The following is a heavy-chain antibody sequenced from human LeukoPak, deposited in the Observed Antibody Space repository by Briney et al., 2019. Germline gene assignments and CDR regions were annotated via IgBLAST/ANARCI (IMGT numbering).Heavy chain of an antibody. CDR2: IYYSGGT. Sequence: PSETLSLTCNVSGGSISSSNYCWGWIRQPPGKGLEWLGSIYYSGGTYDNQSLKRRLTLSVDTSKNQFSLQLNSVTPEDTAVYYCARASVGNWLDPWGQGTLVTVSS. CDR3: ARASVGNWLDP. CDR1: GGSISSSNYC. D-gene: IGHD2-15*01. V-gene: IGHV4-39*01. J-gene: IGHJ5*02.